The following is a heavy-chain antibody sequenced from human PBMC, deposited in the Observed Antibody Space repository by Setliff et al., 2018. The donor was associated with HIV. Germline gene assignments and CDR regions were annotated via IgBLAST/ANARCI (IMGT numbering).Heavy chain of an antibody. CDR3: ARIPTGGAFDI. V-gene: IGHV1-24*01. Sequence: ASVKVSCKISGYTLTELSIHWVRQAPGKGLEWMANFDPEDGETFYAQKFQGRLTMTEDTSTDTACMELSSLRSEDTAVYYCARIPTGGAFDIWGQGTVVTVSS. CDR1: GYTLTELS. CDR2: FDPEDGET. D-gene: IGHD7-27*01. J-gene: IGHJ3*02.